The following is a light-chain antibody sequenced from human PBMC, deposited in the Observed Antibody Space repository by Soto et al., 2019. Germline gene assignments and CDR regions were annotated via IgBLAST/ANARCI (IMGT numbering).Light chain of an antibody. J-gene: IGKJ4*01. V-gene: IGKV3-11*01. CDR1: QSVSSY. CDR3: QQRSNWPRGT. CDR2: DAS. Sequence: EIVLTQSPATLSLSPGERATLSCRASQSVSSYLAWYQQKPGQAPRRLIYDASNRATGIPARFSGSGSGTDFTLTISSLEPEDVAVYYCQQRSNWPRGTFGGGTKVDIK.